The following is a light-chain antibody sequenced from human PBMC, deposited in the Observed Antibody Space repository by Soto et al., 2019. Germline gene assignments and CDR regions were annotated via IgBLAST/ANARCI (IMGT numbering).Light chain of an antibody. CDR2: AIS. CDR1: QSISSN. Sequence: DIQMTQSPSSLSASVGDRVTITCRASQSISSNLHWYQRRAGKAPKLLIYAISSLQNGVPSRFSGSGSGTEFTLPISSLHPEDFETYFCQKSDSIPWSFCHGHKVTSK. CDR3: QKSDSIPWS. J-gene: IGKJ1*01. V-gene: IGKV1-39*01.